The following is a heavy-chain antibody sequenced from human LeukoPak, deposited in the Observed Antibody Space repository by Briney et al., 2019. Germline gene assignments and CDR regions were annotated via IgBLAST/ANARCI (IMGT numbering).Heavy chain of an antibody. D-gene: IGHD3-22*01. J-gene: IGHJ3*02. CDR2: IYYSGST. CDR1: AGSITSSSYS. Sequence: SETRSLTCTVSAGSITSSSYSWGWIRQPPGKVLEWIGSIYYSGSTNYNPSLKSRVTISVDTSKNQFSLKLSSVTAADTAVYYCARRHYYDSRGAFDIWGQGTMVTVSS. V-gene: IGHV4-39*01. CDR3: ARRHYYDSRGAFDI.